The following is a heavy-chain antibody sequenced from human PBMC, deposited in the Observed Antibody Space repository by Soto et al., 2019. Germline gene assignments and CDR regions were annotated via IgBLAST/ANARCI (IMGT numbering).Heavy chain of an antibody. Sequence: SETLSLTCTVSVGSISSSSYYWGWIRQPPGKGLEWIGSIYYSGSTYYNPSLKSRVTISVDTSKNQFSLKLSSVTAADTAVYYCARHERFYDILTGYYYYYGMDVWGQGTTVTVSS. J-gene: IGHJ6*02. CDR2: IYYSGST. CDR3: ARHERFYDILTGYYYYYGMDV. D-gene: IGHD3-9*01. V-gene: IGHV4-39*01. CDR1: VGSISSSSYY.